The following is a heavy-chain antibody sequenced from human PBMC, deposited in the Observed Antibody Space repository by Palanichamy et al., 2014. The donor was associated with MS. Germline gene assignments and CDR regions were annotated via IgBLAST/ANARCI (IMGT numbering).Heavy chain of an antibody. CDR1: VQRRKRA. CDR2: LSPMMP. Sequence: EVQLVESGGGLIPAGGVPETLLCSLWVQRRKRAYELGPPDSGEGAGVGLDYLSPMMPHTTRGSMKGRFTISRDISQNTMFLQMNSLRAEDTAVYYCAGSRTPNNIDFCGQGTLVTVSS. V-gene: IGHV3-53*01. J-gene: IGHJ4*02. CDR3: AGSRTPNNIDF. D-gene: IGHD2/OR15-2a*01.